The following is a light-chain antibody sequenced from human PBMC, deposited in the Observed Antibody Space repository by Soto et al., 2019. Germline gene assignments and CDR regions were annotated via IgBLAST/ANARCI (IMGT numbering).Light chain of an antibody. CDR1: QSVSSS. J-gene: IGKJ1*01. CDR2: GAS. CDR3: KQYSGWPPRT. Sequence: EIVMTQSPATLSVSPGERATLSCRASQSVSSSLAWYQQRPGQAPRLLVYGASTRATGVPARFSGSGSGTDFTLTISSLQSEDFAVYYCKQYSGWPPRTFGQGTKVEIK. V-gene: IGKV3-15*01.